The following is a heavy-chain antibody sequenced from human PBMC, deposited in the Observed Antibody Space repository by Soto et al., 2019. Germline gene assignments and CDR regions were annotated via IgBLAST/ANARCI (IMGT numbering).Heavy chain of an antibody. CDR1: GYTFTSYY. CDR2: INPSGGST. J-gene: IGHJ5*02. Sequence: ASVKVSCKASGYTFTSYYMHWVRQAPGQGLEWMGIINPSGGSTSYAQKFQGRVTMTRDTSTSTVYMELSSLRSEDTAVYYCARDQLSIAAAGTNWFDPWGQGTLVTVSS. CDR3: ARDQLSIAAAGTNWFDP. D-gene: IGHD6-13*01. V-gene: IGHV1-46*01.